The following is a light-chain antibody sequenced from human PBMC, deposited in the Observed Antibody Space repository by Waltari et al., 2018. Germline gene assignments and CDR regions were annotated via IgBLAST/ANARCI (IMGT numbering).Light chain of an antibody. J-gene: IGLJ2*01. Sequence: SALTQPDSVSGSPGQSITISCSGLSSDSGGYEDVSWYQQHPGKAPKVIIYDVNNRPSGVSNRFSGSKSGSSASLTISGLQAEDEADYYCSSFTSSTTGIFGGGTKVTVL. CDR3: SSFTSSTTGI. CDR2: DVN. V-gene: IGLV2-14*03. CDR1: SSDSGGYED.